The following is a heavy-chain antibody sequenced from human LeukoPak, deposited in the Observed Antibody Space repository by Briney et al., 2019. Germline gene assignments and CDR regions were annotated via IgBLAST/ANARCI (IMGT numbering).Heavy chain of an antibody. D-gene: IGHD2-2*01. Sequence: SETLSLTFTVSGGSISSYYWGWIRQPPGKGLEWIGSIYYSGSTYYNPSLKSRVTISVDTSKNQFSLKLSSVTAADTAVYYCARHFPQIDIVVVPAWFDPWGQGTLVTVSS. V-gene: IGHV4-39*01. J-gene: IGHJ5*02. CDR1: GGSISSYY. CDR2: IYYSGST. CDR3: ARHFPQIDIVVVPAWFDP.